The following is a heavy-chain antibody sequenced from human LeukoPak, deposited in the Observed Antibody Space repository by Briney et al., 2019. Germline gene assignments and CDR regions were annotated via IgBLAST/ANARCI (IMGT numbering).Heavy chain of an antibody. CDR3: ARASRNSSGWRRLDY. J-gene: IGHJ4*02. CDR1: GFTFSSYS. CDR2: ISSSSSII. D-gene: IGHD6-19*01. Sequence: GGSLRLSCAASGFTFSSYSMNWVRQAPGKGLEWVSYISSSSSIIYYADSVKGRFTISRDNAKNSLYLQMNSLRAEDTAVYYCARASRNSSGWRRLDYWGQGTLVTVSS. V-gene: IGHV3-48*04.